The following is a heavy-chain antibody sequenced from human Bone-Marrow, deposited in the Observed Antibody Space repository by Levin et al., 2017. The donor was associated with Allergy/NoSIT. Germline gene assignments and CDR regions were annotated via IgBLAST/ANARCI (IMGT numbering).Heavy chain of an antibody. CDR2: IYPDDSDT. D-gene: IGHD2-2*01. J-gene: IGHJ3*01. CDR1: GYSFVSYW. V-gene: IGHV5-51*01. CDR3: ARHDVPGAHRRAFDF. Sequence: KGGESLKISCRASGYSFVSYWIGWVRQVPGKGLEWMGIIYPDDSDTRYSPSFQGQVIISADKSISTAYLQWSSLKASDTAMYYCARHDVPGAHRRAFDFWGQGTMVTVSS.